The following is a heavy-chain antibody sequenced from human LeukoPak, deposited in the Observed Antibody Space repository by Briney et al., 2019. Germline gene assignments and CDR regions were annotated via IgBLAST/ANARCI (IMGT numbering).Heavy chain of an antibody. J-gene: IGHJ5*02. D-gene: IGHD3-22*01. Sequence: GASVKVSCKASGYTFTNYYMHWVRQAPGQGLEWMGIINPSGGGTTYAQKFQGRVSMTRDTSTSTFYMDLSSLRSEDTAVYYYARHPSNYYDSSGYFGCFDPWGQGTLVTVSS. V-gene: IGHV1-46*01. CDR3: ARHPSNYYDSSGYFGCFDP. CDR2: INPSGGGT. CDR1: GYTFTNYY.